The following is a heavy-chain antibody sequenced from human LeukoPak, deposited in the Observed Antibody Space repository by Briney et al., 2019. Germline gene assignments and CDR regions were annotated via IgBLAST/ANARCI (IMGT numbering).Heavy chain of an antibody. CDR1: GGSISNSSYY. D-gene: IGHD5-24*01. V-gene: IGHV4-39*01. J-gene: IGHJ5*02. CDR3: ARYRRMGTINPSS. Sequence: SETLSLTCTVSGGSISNSSYYWGWIRQPPGKGLEWIGSMYYSGSTYYNPSLKSRATISVDTSKNQFSLKLGSVTTANPAVYYCARYRRMGTINPSSWGQGTLVTVSS. CDR2: MYYSGST.